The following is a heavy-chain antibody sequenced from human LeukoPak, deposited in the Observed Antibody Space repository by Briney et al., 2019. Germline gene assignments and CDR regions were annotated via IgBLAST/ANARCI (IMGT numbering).Heavy chain of an antibody. CDR1: GGSINSYY. Sequence: SETLSLTCTVSGGSINSYYWGWTRQPPGKRLEWIGFIYSSGSTDYNPSLESRVTISLDTSKNQFSLKMTSVTAADTAVYYCARGRDGSSPWYFDYWGQGTLVTVSS. CDR2: IYSSGST. V-gene: IGHV4-59*01. J-gene: IGHJ4*02. D-gene: IGHD5-24*01. CDR3: ARGRDGSSPWYFDY.